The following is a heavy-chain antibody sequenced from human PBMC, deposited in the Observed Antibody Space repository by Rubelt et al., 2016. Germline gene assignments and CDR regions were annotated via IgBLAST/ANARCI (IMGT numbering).Heavy chain of an antibody. V-gene: IGHV7-4-1*02. CDR3: ARHEWNYAADS. D-gene: IGHD1-7*01. CDR1: GYTFTRYA. CDR2: INTNSGNP. J-gene: IGHJ4*02. Sequence: QVQLEQSGSELKKPGASVKISCKASGYTFTRYAMNWMRQAPGQGLEWMGWINTNSGNPTYAQGFIGRFVFSLDTPVSTAYLQISSLKAEDTAVYYCARHEWNYAADSWGQGTLVTVAS.